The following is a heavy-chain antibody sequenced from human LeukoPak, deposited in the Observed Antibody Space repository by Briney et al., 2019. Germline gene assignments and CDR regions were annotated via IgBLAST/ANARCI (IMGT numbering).Heavy chain of an antibody. CDR3: ARHQGFASSGSYPLVGYYGMDV. D-gene: IGHD3-22*01. Sequence: ASVKVSCKASGYTFTSYYMHWVRQAPGQGLEWMGIINPSRGSTSYAQKFQGRVTITRDTSASTAYMELSRLRSEDPAVSYCARHQGFASSGSYPLVGYYGMDVWAQGTTVPVSS. V-gene: IGHV1-46*01. J-gene: IGHJ6*02. CDR2: INPSRGST. CDR1: GYTFTSYY.